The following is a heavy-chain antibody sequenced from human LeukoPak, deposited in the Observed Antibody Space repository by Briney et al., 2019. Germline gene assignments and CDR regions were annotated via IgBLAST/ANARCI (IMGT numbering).Heavy chain of an antibody. Sequence: PSETLSLTCTVSGGSISSYYWSWIRQPAGKGLEWIGRIYTSGSTNYNPSLKSRVTMSVDTSKNQFSLKLSSVTAADTAAYYCARERAYDYVWGSYRLFDYWGQGTLVTVSS. V-gene: IGHV4-4*07. CDR3: ARERAYDYVWGSYRLFDY. J-gene: IGHJ4*02. CDR1: GGSISSYY. D-gene: IGHD3-16*02. CDR2: IYTSGST.